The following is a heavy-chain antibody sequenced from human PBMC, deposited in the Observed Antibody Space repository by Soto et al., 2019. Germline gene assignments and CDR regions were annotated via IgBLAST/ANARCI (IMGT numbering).Heavy chain of an antibody. CDR1: GGSINNLY. J-gene: IGHJ4*02. D-gene: IGHD7-27*01. V-gene: IGHV4-59*11. CDR2: GYYTGST. CDR3: ARANWYSEY. Sequence: QVHLQESGPGLVKPSETLSLTCSVSGGSINNLYWSWIRQPPGKGLEWIGYGYYTGSTNYNPSLKRRVTTSADTSKNQFPLTLTSLTAADTAIYYCARANWYSEYWGQGTLVTVSS.